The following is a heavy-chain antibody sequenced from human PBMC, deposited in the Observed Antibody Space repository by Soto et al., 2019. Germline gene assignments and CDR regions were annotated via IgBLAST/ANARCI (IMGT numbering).Heavy chain of an antibody. D-gene: IGHD2-21*02. CDR3: ARARSYCGADCPTPFDAFDI. J-gene: IGHJ3*02. Sequence: QVQLVESGGGLVKPGGSLRLSCAASGFTFSDYYMTWIRQAPGKGLEWVSYISSSGGKISYADSEKGRFTSSRDNAKNSLYLQMNSLSPEDTAMYYCARARSYCGADCPTPFDAFDIWGQGTMVTVSS. CDR2: ISSSGGKI. V-gene: IGHV3-11*01. CDR1: GFTFSDYY.